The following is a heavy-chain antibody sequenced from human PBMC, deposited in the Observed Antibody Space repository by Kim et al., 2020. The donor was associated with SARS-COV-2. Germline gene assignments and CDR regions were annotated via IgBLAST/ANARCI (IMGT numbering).Heavy chain of an antibody. V-gene: IGHV3-21*04. CDR3: ARDDSPARALRGWPLSYFDY. Sequence: GGSLRLSCAASGFTFSSYSMNWVRQAPGKGLEWVSSISSSSSYIYYADSVKGRFTISRDNAKNSLYLQMNSLRAEDTAVYYCARDDSPARALRGWPLSYFDYWGQGTLVTVSS. J-gene: IGHJ4*02. CDR2: ISSSSSYI. CDR1: GFTFSSYS. D-gene: IGHD6-19*01.